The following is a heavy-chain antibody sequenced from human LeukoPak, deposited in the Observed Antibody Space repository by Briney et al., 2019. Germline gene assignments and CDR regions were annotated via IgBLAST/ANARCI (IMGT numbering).Heavy chain of an antibody. CDR3: ARVGHYYDSSGYYLYDAFDI. J-gene: IGHJ3*02. CDR1: GYTFTGYY. Sequence: ASVKVSCKASGYTFTGYYMHWVRQAPGQGLEWMGWINPNSGGTKYAQKLQGRVTMTRDTSISTAYMELSRLRSDDTAVYYCARVGHYYDSSGYYLYDAFDIWGQGTMVIVSS. V-gene: IGHV1-2*02. CDR2: INPNSGGT. D-gene: IGHD3-22*01.